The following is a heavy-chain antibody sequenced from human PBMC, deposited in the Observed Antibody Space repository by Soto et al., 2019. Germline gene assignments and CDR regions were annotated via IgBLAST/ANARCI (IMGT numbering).Heavy chain of an antibody. CDR3: ARNQYMTTVSSFGN. Sequence: VQLVESGGGVVQPGRSLRLSCAASGFTFSDYWMHWVRQAPGKGLVWVSRINSDGSDTDYADSVKGRFTISRDNAKDTLFLQMNSLRAEDTAVYYCARNQYMTTVSSFGNWGQGTLVTVSS. D-gene: IGHD4-4*01. V-gene: IGHV3-74*02. J-gene: IGHJ4*02. CDR2: INSDGSDT. CDR1: GFTFSDYW.